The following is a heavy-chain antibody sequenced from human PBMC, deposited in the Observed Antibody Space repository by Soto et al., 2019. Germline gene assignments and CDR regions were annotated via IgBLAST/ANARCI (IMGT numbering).Heavy chain of an antibody. CDR2: INPSGGST. CDR1: GYTFTSYY. Sequence: QVQLVQSGAEVKKPGASVKVSCKASGYTFTSYYMHWVRQAPGQGLEWMGIINPSGGSTSYAQKFQGRVTMTRDTSTSTVYMELSSLRSEDTAVYYCARDKSSGDIPDDAFDIWGQGTMVTVSS. D-gene: IGHD2-15*01. CDR3: ARDKSSGDIPDDAFDI. J-gene: IGHJ3*02. V-gene: IGHV1-46*03.